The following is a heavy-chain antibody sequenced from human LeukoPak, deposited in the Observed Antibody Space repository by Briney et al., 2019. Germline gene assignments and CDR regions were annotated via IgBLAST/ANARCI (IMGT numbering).Heavy chain of an antibody. Sequence: PSETLSLTCTVSGGSISSYYWSWIRQPPGKGLEWIGHIYYSGSTNYNPSLKSRVTISVDTSKNQFSLKLSSVTAADTAVYYCASNYYGSGSLDYWGQGTLVTVSS. CDR2: IYYSGST. V-gene: IGHV4-59*08. J-gene: IGHJ4*02. CDR1: GGSISSYY. D-gene: IGHD3-10*01. CDR3: ASNYYGSGSLDY.